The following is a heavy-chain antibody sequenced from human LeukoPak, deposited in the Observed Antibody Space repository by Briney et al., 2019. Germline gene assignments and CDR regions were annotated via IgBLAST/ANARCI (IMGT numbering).Heavy chain of an antibody. J-gene: IGHJ4*02. CDR1: GGSFSGYY. V-gene: IGHV4-34*01. CDR3: ARADPHLYGGYGYYFDY. D-gene: IGHD3-16*01. CDR2: INHSGST. Sequence: SETLSLTCAVYGGSFSGYYWSWIRQPPGKGLEWIGEINHSGSTNYNPSLKSRVTISVDTSKNQFSLKLSSVTAADTAVYYCARADPHLYGGYGYYFDYWGQGTLVTVSS.